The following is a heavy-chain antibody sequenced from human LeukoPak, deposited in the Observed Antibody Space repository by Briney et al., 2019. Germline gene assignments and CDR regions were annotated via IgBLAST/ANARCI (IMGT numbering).Heavy chain of an antibody. CDR1: GYTFTGYH. D-gene: IGHD2-8*01. Sequence: GASVKVSCKASGYTFTGYHMHWVRQAPGQGLEWMGSINPNSGDTNYAQKFQGRVTMTRDTSISTAYMELSRLRSDDTAVYYCARASSLYYYYYYYMDVWGKGTTVTVSS. CDR3: ARASSLYYYYYYYMDV. V-gene: IGHV1-2*02. J-gene: IGHJ6*03. CDR2: INPNSGDT.